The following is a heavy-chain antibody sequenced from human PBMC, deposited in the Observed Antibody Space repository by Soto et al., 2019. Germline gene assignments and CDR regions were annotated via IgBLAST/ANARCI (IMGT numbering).Heavy chain of an antibody. CDR3: ARGFSAGKRSPPDF. CDR1: LFTFSSFA. D-gene: IGHD6-13*01. Sequence: WGSLLLTCAASLFTFSSFAMSWVRQVPGKGLDWVSAISGSGGSTYSADSVKGRFTISRDNSKNTLYLQMSSLRAEDTAVYYCARGFSAGKRSPPDFWGQGSMVTVSS. CDR2: ISGSGGST. J-gene: IGHJ4*02. V-gene: IGHV3-23*01.